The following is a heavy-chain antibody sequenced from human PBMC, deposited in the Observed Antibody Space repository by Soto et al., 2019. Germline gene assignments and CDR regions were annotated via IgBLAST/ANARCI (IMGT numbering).Heavy chain of an antibody. Sequence: QVQLQQWGAGLLKPSETLSLTCAVYGGSFSGYYWTWIRQPPGTGLEWIGEINHSGSTNYNPSRKSRVTISVDTSKNQFSLKLTSVTAADTAVYYWARDKITGLFDYWGQGTLVTVSS. CDR1: GGSFSGYY. D-gene: IGHD2-8*02. J-gene: IGHJ4*02. V-gene: IGHV4-34*01. CDR2: INHSGST. CDR3: ARDKITGLFDY.